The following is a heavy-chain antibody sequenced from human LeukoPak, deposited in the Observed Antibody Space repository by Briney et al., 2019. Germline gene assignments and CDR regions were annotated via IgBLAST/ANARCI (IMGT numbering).Heavy chain of an antibody. CDR3: TRVLHKRNYDSSDYYGY. CDR2: ISSSSSTI. Sequence: QSGGSLRLSCAASGFTLSSYSMNWVRQAPGKGLEWVSYISSSSSTIYYADSVKGRFTISRDNAKNSLYLQMNSLRAEDTAVYYCTRVLHKRNYDSSDYYGYWGQGTLVTVSS. V-gene: IGHV3-48*01. J-gene: IGHJ4*02. CDR1: GFTLSSYS. D-gene: IGHD3-22*01.